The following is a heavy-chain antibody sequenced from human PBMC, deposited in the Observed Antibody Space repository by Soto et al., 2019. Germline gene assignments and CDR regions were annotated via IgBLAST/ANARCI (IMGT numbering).Heavy chain of an antibody. Sequence: GGSLRLSCAASGFTFNNYAMNWVRQAPGKGLEWVATISATGGSTYYADSVKGRFTISRDNSKNTLYLQMNGLRVEDTAVYYCAKDRLAGNFDYWGQGTPVTVSS. CDR1: GFTFNNYA. J-gene: IGHJ4*02. CDR3: AKDRLAGNFDY. CDR2: ISATGGST. V-gene: IGHV3-23*01.